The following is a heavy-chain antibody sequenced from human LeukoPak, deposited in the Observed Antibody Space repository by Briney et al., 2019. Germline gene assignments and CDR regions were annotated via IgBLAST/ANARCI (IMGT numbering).Heavy chain of an antibody. CDR1: DYSISSDYY. CDR2: ITHSGNT. D-gene: IGHD3-9*01. CDR3: ARDSGRYFDWLLYFDS. J-gene: IGHJ4*02. Sequence: PSESLSLTCTVSDYSISSDYYWGWIRQSPGEGLEWIGSITHSGNTYYNPSLNGQATILVDTSKNQFSLKLIYVTVADTAVYYCARDSGRYFDWLLYFDSWGQGTLVTVSS. V-gene: IGHV4-38-2*02.